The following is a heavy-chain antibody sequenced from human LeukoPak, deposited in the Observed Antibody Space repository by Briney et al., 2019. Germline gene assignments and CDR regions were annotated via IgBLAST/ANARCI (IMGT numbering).Heavy chain of an antibody. V-gene: IGHV3-23*01. D-gene: IGHD3-10*01. J-gene: IGHJ4*02. CDR3: AKGSSGSFYSHFDY. CDR1: GSTFSSHA. CDR2: ISGSGDST. Sequence: PGGSLRLSCAASGSTFSSHAMSWVRQAPGKGLEWVSAISGSGDSTYYADSVKGRFTISRDNPKNTLYLQMNSLRAEDTAVYYCAKGSSGSFYSHFDYWGEGSLVTVSS.